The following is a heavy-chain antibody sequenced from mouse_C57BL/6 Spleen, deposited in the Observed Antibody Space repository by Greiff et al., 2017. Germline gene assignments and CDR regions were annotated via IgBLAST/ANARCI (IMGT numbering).Heavy chain of an antibody. V-gene: IGHV5-4*01. D-gene: IGHD2-5*01. CDR2: ISDGGSYT. Sequence: EVKVVESGGGLVKPGGSLKLSCAASGFTFSSYAMSWVRQTPEKRLEWVATISDGGSYTYYPDNVKGRFTISRDTAKNNLYLQMSHLKAEDTAMYYCARDAGYSKGAMDYWGQGTSVTVSS. J-gene: IGHJ4*01. CDR1: GFTFSSYA. CDR3: ARDAGYSKGAMDY.